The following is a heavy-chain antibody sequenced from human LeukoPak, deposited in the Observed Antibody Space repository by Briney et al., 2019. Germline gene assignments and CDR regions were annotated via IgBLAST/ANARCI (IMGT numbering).Heavy chain of an antibody. Sequence: ASVKVSCTASGFTFTSNGISWVRQAPGQGLEWMGWISAYNGNTNYAQKLQGRVTMTTDTSTSTAFMELRSLRSDDSAVYYCARTPYGSYGYFDYWGQGTLVTVSS. CDR3: ARTPYGSYGYFDY. CDR1: GFTFTSNG. CDR2: ISAYNGNT. V-gene: IGHV1-18*01. J-gene: IGHJ4*02. D-gene: IGHD1-26*01.